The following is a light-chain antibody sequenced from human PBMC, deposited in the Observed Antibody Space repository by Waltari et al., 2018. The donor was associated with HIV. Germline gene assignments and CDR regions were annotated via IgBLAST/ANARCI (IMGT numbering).Light chain of an antibody. CDR3: MQGRRTPWT. J-gene: IGKJ1*01. V-gene: IGKV2-28*01. Sequence: IGMPQSPLSLPAAPGAADSISSRSSQRLLSSNGYNFLNWFLQKPGQSPQLLIYLGSNRASGVPDRFSGSGSGTDFTLKISRVEAGDVGVYYCMQGRRTPWTFGQGTKVEIK. CDR1: QRLLSSNGYNF. CDR2: LGS.